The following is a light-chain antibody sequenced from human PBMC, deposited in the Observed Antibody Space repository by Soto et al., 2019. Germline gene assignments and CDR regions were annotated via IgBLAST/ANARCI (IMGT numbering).Light chain of an antibody. CDR2: GAS. CDR3: QQRSNWPLT. Sequence: EIVLTQSPGTLSLSPGERATLSCRASQSVSSSHLAWYQQKPGQPPGLLIYGASSRATGIPDRFSGSGSGTDFTLTISSLEPEDFAVYYCQQRSNWPLTFGGGTKVDIK. V-gene: IGKV3D-20*02. J-gene: IGKJ4*01. CDR1: QSVSSSH.